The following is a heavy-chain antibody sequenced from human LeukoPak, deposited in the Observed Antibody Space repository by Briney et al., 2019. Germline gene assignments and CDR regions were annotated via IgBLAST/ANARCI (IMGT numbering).Heavy chain of an antibody. Sequence: SQTLSLTCTVSGGSISSGDYYWSWIRQPPGKGLEWIGYIYYSGSTYYNPSLKSRVTISVDTSKNQFSLKLSSVTAEDTAVYYCVRDQGIAILDGMDVWGQGTTVTVSS. V-gene: IGHV4-30-4*01. CDR3: VRDQGIAILDGMDV. D-gene: IGHD6-13*01. CDR1: GGSISSGDYY. J-gene: IGHJ6*02. CDR2: IYYSGST.